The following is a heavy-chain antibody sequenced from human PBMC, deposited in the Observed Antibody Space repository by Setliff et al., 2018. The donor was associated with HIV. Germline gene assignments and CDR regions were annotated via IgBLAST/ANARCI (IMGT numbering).Heavy chain of an antibody. CDR2: IYSSGST. CDR3: AREHCSGGSCNGFDI. CDR1: VCSISGHY. Sequence: SETLSLTCTVSVCSISGHYWSWIRQPPGRGLEWIGYIYSSGSTNFNPPLQSRVTISVDTSKNQFYLKLRSVTAADTAVYYCAREHCSGGSCNGFDIWGQGTMVTVSS. J-gene: IGHJ3*02. D-gene: IGHD2-15*01. V-gene: IGHV4-4*09.